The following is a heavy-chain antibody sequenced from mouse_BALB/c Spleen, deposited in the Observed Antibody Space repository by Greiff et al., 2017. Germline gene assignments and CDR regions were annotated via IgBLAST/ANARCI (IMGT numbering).Heavy chain of an antibody. D-gene: IGHD2-2*01. J-gene: IGHJ3*01. CDR3: ARDYGSFRRLFAY. Sequence: EVMLVESGGGLVKPGGSLKLSCAASGFTFSSYAMSWVRQSPEKRLEWVAEISSGGSYTYYPDTVTGRFTISRDNAKNTLYLEMSSLRSEDTAMYYCARDYGSFRRLFAYWGQGTLVTVSA. CDR1: GFTFSSYA. CDR2: ISSGGSYT. V-gene: IGHV5-9-4*01.